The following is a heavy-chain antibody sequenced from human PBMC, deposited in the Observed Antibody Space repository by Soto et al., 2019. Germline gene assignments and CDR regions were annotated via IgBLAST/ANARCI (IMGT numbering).Heavy chain of an antibody. D-gene: IGHD3-22*01. J-gene: IGHJ4*02. CDR3: AREKGGYYDSSGYYYEPYYFDY. Sequence: PSETLSLTCTVSGGSISSYYWSWIRQPAGKGLEWIGRIYTSGSTNYNPSLKSRVTMSVDTSKNQFSLKLSSVTAADTAVYYCAREKGGYYDSSGYYYEPYYFDYWGQGTLVTVSS. V-gene: IGHV4-4*07. CDR2: IYTSGST. CDR1: GGSISSYY.